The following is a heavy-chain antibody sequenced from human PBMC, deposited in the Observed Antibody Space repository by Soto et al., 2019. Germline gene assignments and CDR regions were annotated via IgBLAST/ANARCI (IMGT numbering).Heavy chain of an antibody. CDR2: INPNSGGT. J-gene: IGHJ5*02. D-gene: IGHD2-2*01. V-gene: IGHV1-2*02. CDR3: ARARRGIVVVPAAQNWFDP. Sequence: ASVQVSCKASGYTFTGYYMHWVRQAPGQGLEWMGWINPNSGGTNYAQKFQGRVTMTRDTSISTAYMELSRLRSDDTAVYYCARARRGIVVVPAAQNWFDPWGQGTLVTVSS. CDR1: GYTFTGYY.